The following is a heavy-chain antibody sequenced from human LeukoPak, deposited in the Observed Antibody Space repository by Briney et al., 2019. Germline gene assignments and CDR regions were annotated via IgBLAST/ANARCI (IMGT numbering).Heavy chain of an antibody. Sequence: SVKVSCKASGGTFSSYAISWVRQAPGQGLEWMGGIIPIFGTANYAQKFQGRVTITTDESTSTAYMELSSLRSEDTAVYYCARARMFRSGYYVVWFDPWGQGTLVTVSS. V-gene: IGHV1-69*05. D-gene: IGHD3-3*01. CDR2: IIPIFGTA. CDR1: GGTFSSYA. J-gene: IGHJ5*02. CDR3: ARARMFRSGYYVVWFDP.